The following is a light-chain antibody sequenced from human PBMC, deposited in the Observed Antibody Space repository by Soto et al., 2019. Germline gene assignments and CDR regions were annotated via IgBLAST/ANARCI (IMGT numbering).Light chain of an antibody. CDR1: SSDVGGYNY. V-gene: IGLV2-8*01. CDR3: SSYAGSNNFKV. J-gene: IGLJ2*01. CDR2: EVS. Sequence: QSALTQPPSASGSPGQSVTISCTGTSSDVGGYNYVSWYQQHPGKAPKLMIYEVSKRPSGVPDRFSGSKSGNTASLTVSGLQSEDEADYYCSSYAGSNNFKVFGGGPKVTVL.